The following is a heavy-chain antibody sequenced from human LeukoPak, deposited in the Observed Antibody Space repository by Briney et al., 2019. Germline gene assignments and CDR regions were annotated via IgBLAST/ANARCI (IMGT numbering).Heavy chain of an antibody. CDR1: GYTFTSYG. CDR3: AKSSGVGDLDY. V-gene: IGHV1-18*01. CDR2: VSAYNGNT. J-gene: IGHJ4*02. D-gene: IGHD6-19*01. Sequence: ASVKVSCKASGYTFTSYGISWVRQAPGQGLEWMGWVSAYNGNTNYAQKLQGRVTMTTDTSTSTAYMELRSLRSDDTAAYYCAKSSGVGDLDYWGQGTLVTVSS.